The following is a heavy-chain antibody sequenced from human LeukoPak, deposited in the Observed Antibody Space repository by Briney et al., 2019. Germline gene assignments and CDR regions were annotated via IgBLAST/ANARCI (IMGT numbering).Heavy chain of an antibody. D-gene: IGHD4-17*01. J-gene: IGHJ4*02. CDR3: TLTTVTTFFDY. CDR2: INPNSGGT. CDR1: GYTFTGYY. Sequence: ASVKVSCKASGYTFTGYYMHWVRQAPGQGLEWMGRINPNSGGTNYAQKFQGRVTMTRDTSISTAYMELSRLRSDDTAVYKCTLTTVTTFFDYWGQGTLATVSS. V-gene: IGHV1-2*06.